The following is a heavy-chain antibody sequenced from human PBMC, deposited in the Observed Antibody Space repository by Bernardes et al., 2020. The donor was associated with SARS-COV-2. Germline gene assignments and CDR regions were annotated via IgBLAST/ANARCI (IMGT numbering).Heavy chain of an antibody. CDR3: ARGSDPFIVVAGTDSLDY. CDR2: INPRGGST. Sequence: ASVKVSCKASGYTFTSYYIHWVRQAPGQGLQWLGIINPRGGSTRYAQKFLGRVTMTRDTSTSTVYLELNSLRSEDTAVYYCARGSDPFIVVAGTDSLDYWRHGSLVTVSS. J-gene: IGHJ4*01. V-gene: IGHV1-46*01. CDR1: GYTFTSYY. D-gene: IGHD6-19*01.